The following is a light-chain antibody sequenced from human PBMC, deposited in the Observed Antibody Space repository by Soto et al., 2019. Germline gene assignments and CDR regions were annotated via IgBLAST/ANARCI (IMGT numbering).Light chain of an antibody. CDR1: SSDVGAYIF. CDR3: VSFTTSRSYV. CDR2: DII. J-gene: IGLJ1*01. Sequence: QSVLTQPASVSGSPGQSITISCTGTSSDVGAYIFVSWYQQHPGKAPKLMIYDIINRPSGVSNRISGSKSGNTASLTISGLQAEDEADYYCVSFTTSRSYVFGTGTKVTVL. V-gene: IGLV2-14*03.